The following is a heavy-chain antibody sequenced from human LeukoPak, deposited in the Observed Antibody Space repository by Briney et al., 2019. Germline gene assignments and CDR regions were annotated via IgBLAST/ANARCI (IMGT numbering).Heavy chain of an antibody. D-gene: IGHD3-22*01. CDR2: IYYSGST. J-gene: IGHJ4*02. Sequence: SETLSLTCTVSGGSISSYYWSWIRQPPGKGLEWIGYIYYSGSTNYNPSLKSRVTISVDTSKNQFSLKLSSVTAADTAVYYCARVSFVGSGYRGGFDYWGQGTLVTVSS. V-gene: IGHV4-59*01. CDR1: GGSISSYY. CDR3: ARVSFVGSGYRGGFDY.